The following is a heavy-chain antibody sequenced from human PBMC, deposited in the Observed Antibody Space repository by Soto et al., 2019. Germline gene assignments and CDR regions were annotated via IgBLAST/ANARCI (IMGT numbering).Heavy chain of an antibody. CDR2: IWYDGSNK. D-gene: IGHD2-21*02. CDR3: ALSHCGGDCYPIYYYYYYGMAV. Sequence: GGSLRLSCAASGFTFSSYGMHWVRQAPGKGLEWVAVIWYDGSNKYYADSVKGRFTISRDNSKNTLYLQMNSLRAEDTAVYYCALSHCGGDCYPIYYYYYYGMAVWGKGTTVTVSS. J-gene: IGHJ6*04. CDR1: GFTFSSYG. V-gene: IGHV3-33*01.